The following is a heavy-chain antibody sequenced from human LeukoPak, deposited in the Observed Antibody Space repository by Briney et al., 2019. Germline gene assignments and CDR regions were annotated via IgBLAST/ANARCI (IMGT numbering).Heavy chain of an antibody. J-gene: IGHJ4*02. Sequence: SVKISCKASGYTFTSYGISWVRHAPVQGLEWMGGISAYNGNTNYAQKLQGRVTMTTDTSTSTAYMELRSLRSDDTAVYYCARDEGGIAASGPYYFDYWGQGTLVTVSS. CDR3: ARDEGGIAASGPYYFDY. D-gene: IGHD6-13*01. CDR2: ISAYNGNT. CDR1: GYTFTSYG. V-gene: IGHV1-18*01.